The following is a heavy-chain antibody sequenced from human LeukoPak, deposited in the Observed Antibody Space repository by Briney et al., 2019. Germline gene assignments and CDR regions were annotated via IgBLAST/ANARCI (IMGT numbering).Heavy chain of an antibody. V-gene: IGHV4-59*01. CDR1: GGSISSYY. D-gene: IGHD6-13*01. J-gene: IGHJ5*02. CDR2: IYYSGST. Sequence: SETLSLTCTVSGGSISSYYWSWIRQPPGKGLEWIGYIYYSGSTNYNPSLKSRVTVSVDTSKNQSSLKLSSVTAADTAVYYCARVIAAAGTSWFDPWGQGTLVTVSS. CDR3: ARVIAAAGTSWFDP.